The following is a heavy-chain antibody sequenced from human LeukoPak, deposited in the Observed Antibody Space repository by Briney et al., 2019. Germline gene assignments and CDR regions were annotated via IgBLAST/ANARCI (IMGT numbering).Heavy chain of an antibody. Sequence: SETLSLTCTVSGGSISSYYWSWIRQPPGKGLEWIGYIYYSGSTSYNPSLKSRVTISVDPSKNQFSLKLSSVTAADTAVYYCAIFDYVSYGYFDYWGQGILVTVSS. J-gene: IGHJ4*02. CDR3: AIFDYVSYGYFDY. V-gene: IGHV4-59*01. CDR1: GGSISSYY. D-gene: IGHD3-16*01. CDR2: IYYSGST.